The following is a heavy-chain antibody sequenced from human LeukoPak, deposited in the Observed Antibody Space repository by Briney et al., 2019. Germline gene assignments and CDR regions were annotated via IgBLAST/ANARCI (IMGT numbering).Heavy chain of an antibody. J-gene: IGHJ4*02. CDR1: GYTFTDFY. CDR2: VNPHSGGT. CDR3: ARDKSSLFNGNYAF. D-gene: IGHD2-8*01. Sequence: ASVKVSCKTSGYTFTDFYIHWVRQAPGQGLEFMGWVNPHSGGTSYAARFRGRVTLTRDTSTTTSYMDLSSLTSDDTAVYYCARDKSSLFNGNYAFWGQGTLVTVSS. V-gene: IGHV1-2*02.